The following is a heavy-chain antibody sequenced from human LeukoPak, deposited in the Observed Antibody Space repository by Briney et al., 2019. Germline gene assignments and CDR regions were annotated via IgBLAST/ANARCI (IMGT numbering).Heavy chain of an antibody. CDR2: IDYSANT. D-gene: IGHD3-22*01. J-gene: IGHJ6*03. CDR1: GGSISRSSYY. Sequence: PSETLSLTCTVSGGSISRSSYYWGWIRQPPGKGLEWIRNIDYSANTYYSPPLKSRVTISVDTSKKQFSLKLSSVTAADTAVYYCVMSHYDSSGHYDYYYMDVWGRGTTVTVSS. V-gene: IGHV4-39*07. CDR3: VMSHYDSSGHYDYYYMDV.